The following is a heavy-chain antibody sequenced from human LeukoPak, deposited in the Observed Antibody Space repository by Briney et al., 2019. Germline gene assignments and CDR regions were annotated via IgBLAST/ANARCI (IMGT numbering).Heavy chain of an antibody. Sequence: GGSLRLSCAASGFTFSSYAMSWVRQAPGKGLEWVSVISGSGGSTYSADSVKGRFTISRDNSKNTLYLQMNTLTAEDTAVYYCAKLVPSDDFWSGYLGWFDPWGQGTLVTVSS. CDR3: AKLVPSDDFWSGYLGWFDP. J-gene: IGHJ5*02. CDR2: ISGSGGST. D-gene: IGHD3-3*01. V-gene: IGHV3-23*01. CDR1: GFTFSSYA.